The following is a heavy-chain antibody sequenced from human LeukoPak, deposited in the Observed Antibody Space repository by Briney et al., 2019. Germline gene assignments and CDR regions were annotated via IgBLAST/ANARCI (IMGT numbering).Heavy chain of an antibody. D-gene: IGHD4-11*01. Sequence: PGGTLRLSCVASGFTFSSYAMTWVRQAPGKGLEWVSSVSGSGGNTYYADSVKGRFTISRDNSENTLYLQMNSLRADDTAVYFCAKHTTASGPRPADYWGQGTLATVSS. V-gene: IGHV3-23*01. CDR1: GFTFSSYA. CDR3: AKHTTASGPRPADY. CDR2: VSGSGGNT. J-gene: IGHJ4*02.